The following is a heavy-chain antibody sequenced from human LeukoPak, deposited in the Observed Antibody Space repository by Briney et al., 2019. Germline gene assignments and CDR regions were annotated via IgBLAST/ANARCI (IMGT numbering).Heavy chain of an antibody. CDR3: ARITFVVEGYGMDV. CDR1: GGSISSGGYY. D-gene: IGHD2-21*01. CDR2: IYHSGST. J-gene: IGHJ6*02. V-gene: IGHV4-30-2*01. Sequence: SQTLSLTCTVSGGSISSGGYYWSWIRQPPGKGLEWIGYIYHSGSTYYNPSLKSRVTISVDRSKNQFSLKLSSVTAADTAVYYCARITFVVEGYGMDVWGQGTTVTVSS.